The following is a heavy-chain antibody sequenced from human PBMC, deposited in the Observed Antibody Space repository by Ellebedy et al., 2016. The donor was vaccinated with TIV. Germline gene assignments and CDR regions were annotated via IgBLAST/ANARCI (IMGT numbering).Heavy chain of an antibody. D-gene: IGHD6-19*01. V-gene: IGHV4-59*01. CDR3: ARHRIAVAGAFWFDP. Sequence: MPSETLSLTCTVSGGSIKTYDLSWIRQPPGQGPEWIGCIHYSGTTNYNPSLKSRVTISVDTSKNLLSLNLNSVTAADTAVYYCARHRIAVAGAFWFDPWGQGTLVTVSS. J-gene: IGHJ5*02. CDR2: IHYSGTT. CDR1: GGSIKTYD.